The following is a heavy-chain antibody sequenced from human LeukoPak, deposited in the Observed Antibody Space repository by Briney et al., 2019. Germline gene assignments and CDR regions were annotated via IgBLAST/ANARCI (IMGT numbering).Heavy chain of an antibody. CDR3: ARVRSGYSYGGSYYYYGMDV. D-gene: IGHD5-18*01. CDR2: IWYDGSNK. CDR1: GFTFNNHD. J-gene: IGHJ6*02. Sequence: GGSLGLSCAASGFTFNNHDMHWVRQAPGKGLEWVAVIWYDGSNKYYADSVKGRFTISRDNSKNTLYLQMNSLRAEDTAVYYCARVRSGYSYGGSYYYYGMDVWGQGTTVTVSS. V-gene: IGHV3-33*01.